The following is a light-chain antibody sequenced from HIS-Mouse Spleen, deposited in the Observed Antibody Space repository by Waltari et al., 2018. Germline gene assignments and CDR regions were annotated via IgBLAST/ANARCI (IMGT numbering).Light chain of an antibody. CDR2: QDS. J-gene: IGLJ2*01. CDR1: KLWDKY. Sequence: SYELTQPPSVSVSPGQTASITCSGDKLWDKYACWYQQKPGQSPVLVIYQDSKRPSGIPERFSGPNYGNTATLTISGTQAMDEADYYCQAWDSSTVVFGGGTKLTVL. V-gene: IGLV3-1*01. CDR3: QAWDSSTVV.